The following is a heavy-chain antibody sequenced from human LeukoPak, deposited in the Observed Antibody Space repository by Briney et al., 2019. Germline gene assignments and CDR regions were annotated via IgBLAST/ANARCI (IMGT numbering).Heavy chain of an antibody. CDR3: ASGTYYYFDF. Sequence: PSETLSLTCTVSDGSISSYYWSWIRQPPGKGLEWIGYIYYGGSTNYNPSLKNRVTISVDTSKNQFSLKLRSVTAADTAVYYCASGTYYYFDFWGQGTLVTVSS. CDR2: IYYGGST. CDR1: DGSISSYY. J-gene: IGHJ4*01. V-gene: IGHV4-59*08. D-gene: IGHD1-26*01.